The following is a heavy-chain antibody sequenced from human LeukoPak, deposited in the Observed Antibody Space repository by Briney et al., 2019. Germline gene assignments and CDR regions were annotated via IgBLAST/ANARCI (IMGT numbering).Heavy chain of an antibody. V-gene: IGHV1-24*01. CDR2: FDPEDGET. Sequence: ASVKVSCKVSRYTLTELSMHWVRQAPGKGLEWMGGFDPEDGETIYAQKFQGRVTMTEDTSTDTAYMELSSLRSEDTAVYYCATGLRGYSYGRASDIWGQGTMVTVSS. CDR3: ATGLRGYSYGRASDI. D-gene: IGHD5-18*01. CDR1: RYTLTELS. J-gene: IGHJ3*02.